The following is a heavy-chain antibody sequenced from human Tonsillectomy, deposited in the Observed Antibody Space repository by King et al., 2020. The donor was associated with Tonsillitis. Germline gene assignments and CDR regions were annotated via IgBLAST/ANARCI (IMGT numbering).Heavy chain of an antibody. Sequence: VQLVESGGGLVPPGGSLTLSCTASGFTFTTYSMNWVRQAPGKGLEWGSYISYSGSPIYYADSVKGRFTISRDNVKNSLYLKMSSLRDDDTAVYYCARGPPDYSTSWHVGYRGQGTLVTVSS. D-gene: IGHD6-13*01. CDR2: ISYSGSPI. CDR3: ARGPPDYSTSWHVGY. V-gene: IGHV3-48*02. CDR1: GFTFTTYS. J-gene: IGHJ4*02.